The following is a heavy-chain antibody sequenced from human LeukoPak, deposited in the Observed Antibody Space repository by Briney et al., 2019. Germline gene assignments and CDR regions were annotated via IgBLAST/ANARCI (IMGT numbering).Heavy chain of an antibody. V-gene: IGHV3-23*01. D-gene: IGHD1-1*01. Sequence: GGSLRLSCAASGFTFTSYAMSWVRQAPGKGLEWVSAISGSSDRTFYADSVKGRFTVSRDYSKKTLLLHMNSLRAEDTAVYYCAKERGTTWRNNFDSWGQGTLVTVSS. J-gene: IGHJ5*01. CDR3: AKERGTTWRNNFDS. CDR2: ISGSSDRT. CDR1: GFTFTSYA.